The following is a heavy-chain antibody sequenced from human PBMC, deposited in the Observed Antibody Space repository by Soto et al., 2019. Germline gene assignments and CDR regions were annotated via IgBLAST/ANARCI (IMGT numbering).Heavy chain of an antibody. CDR1: GGSFSSDA. V-gene: IGHV1-69*06. CDR2: IIPMFETT. D-gene: IGHD2-21*02. CDR3: AREVVTETTLAYFDF. J-gene: IGHJ4*02. Sequence: QVHLVQSGAEVKEPGSSVKVSCKASGGSFSSDAITWVRQAPGQGLEWIGEIIPMFETTNYAPAFQARVIITADTSTTPAYMELSSLTSDATAVYYCAREVVTETTLAYFDFWGQGAMVTVSS.